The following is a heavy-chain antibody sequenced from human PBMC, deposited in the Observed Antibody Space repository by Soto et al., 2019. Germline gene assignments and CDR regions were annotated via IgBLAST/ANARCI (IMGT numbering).Heavy chain of an antibody. D-gene: IGHD6-19*01. V-gene: IGHV2-5*01. CDR1: VFSLRARVVC. CDR2: IYWNDDK. Sequence: TLVHPTQTLTLTCIFSVFSLRARVVCVFWVRHAPGKALEWLGFIYWNDDKRYSPSLKSRLTITKDTSKNQVVLTMTNMDPVDTATYYCAKSGSSGWYGWFDPWGQGTLVTVSS. CDR3: AKSGSSGWYGWFDP. J-gene: IGHJ5*02.